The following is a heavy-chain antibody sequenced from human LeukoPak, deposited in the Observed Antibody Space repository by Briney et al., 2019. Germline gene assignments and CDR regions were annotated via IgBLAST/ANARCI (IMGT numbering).Heavy chain of an antibody. Sequence: GGSLRLSCAASGFTFSIYSMNWVRQAPGKGLEWVSSISNSSSYIYYADSVKGRFTISRDNAKNSLYLQMNSLRAEDTDVYYCARHRGVVPFDYWGQGTLVTVSS. CDR2: ISNSSSYI. D-gene: IGHD3-3*01. V-gene: IGHV3-21*01. J-gene: IGHJ4*02. CDR1: GFTFSIYS. CDR3: ARHRGVVPFDY.